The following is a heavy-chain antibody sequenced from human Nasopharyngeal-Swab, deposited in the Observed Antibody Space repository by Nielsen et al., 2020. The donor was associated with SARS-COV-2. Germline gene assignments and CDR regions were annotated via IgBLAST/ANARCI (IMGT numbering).Heavy chain of an antibody. D-gene: IGHD2-2*01. J-gene: IGHJ6*02. CDR3: ARDLEDIVVVPAAMWGVDYYYYGMDV. CDR1: GYTFTSYD. CDR2: INPNSGGT. V-gene: IGHV1-2*02. Sequence: ASVKVSCKASGYTFTSYDINWVRQAPGQGLEWMGWINPNSGGTNYAQKFQGRVTMTRDTSISTAYMELSRLRSDDTAVYYCARDLEDIVVVPAAMWGVDYYYYGMDVWGQGTTVTVSS.